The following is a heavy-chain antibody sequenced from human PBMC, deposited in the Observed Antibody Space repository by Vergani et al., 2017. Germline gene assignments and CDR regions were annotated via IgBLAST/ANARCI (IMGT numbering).Heavy chain of an antibody. Sequence: QVQLQESGPGLVKPSQTLSLTCTVSGGSISSGSYYWSWIRQPAGKGLEWIGRIYTSGSTNYNPSLKIRVTISVDTSKNQFSLKLSSVTAADTAVYYCGRGNCSSTSCYPRGYYYYGMDVWGQGTTVTVSS. CDR2: IYTSGST. J-gene: IGHJ6*02. D-gene: IGHD2-2*01. V-gene: IGHV4-61*02. CDR1: GGSISSGSYY. CDR3: GRGNCSSTSCYPRGYYYYGMDV.